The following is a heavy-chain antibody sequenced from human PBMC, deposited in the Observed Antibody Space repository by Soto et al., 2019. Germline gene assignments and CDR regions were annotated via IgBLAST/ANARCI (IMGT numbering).Heavy chain of an antibody. J-gene: IGHJ4*01. CDR2: IHYSGST. D-gene: IGHD2-21*01. V-gene: IGHV4-61*01. Sequence: QVQLQESGPGLVKPSETLSLTCTVPGGSVNIGTHYWSLIRQPPGKGLEWIGFIHYSGSTNYNPSLKGRVTMSVDTSKNQFSLKLTSVNTADTAIYYCTRGGDPYKTGHWGHGTLVTVSS. CDR1: GGSVNIGTHY. CDR3: TRGGDPYKTGH.